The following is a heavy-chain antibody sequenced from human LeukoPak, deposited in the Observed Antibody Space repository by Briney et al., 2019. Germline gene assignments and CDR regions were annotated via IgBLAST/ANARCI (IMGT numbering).Heavy chain of an antibody. Sequence: SVKVSCKASGGTFSSYAISWVRQPPGQGLEWMGGIIPIFSTATYAQKFQGRVTITTDESTSTAYMELSSLRSEDTAVYYCARDLSTNYYYYMDVWGKGTTVTVSS. CDR3: ARDLSTNYYYYMDV. CDR1: GGTFSSYA. CDR2: IIPIFSTA. J-gene: IGHJ6*03. D-gene: IGHD2-2*01. V-gene: IGHV1-69*05.